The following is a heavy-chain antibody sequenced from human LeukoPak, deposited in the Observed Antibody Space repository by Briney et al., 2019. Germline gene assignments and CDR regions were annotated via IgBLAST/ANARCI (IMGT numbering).Heavy chain of an antibody. CDR1: GGSISSGSYY. J-gene: IGHJ4*02. D-gene: IGHD6-19*01. V-gene: IGHV4-61*02. CDR3: ARDQGSGWYSY. Sequence: KPSQTLSLTCTVSGGSISSGSYYWNWIRQPAGKGLEWIGRISTSGSTNYNPSLKSRGTISVDTSKNQFSLKLSSVTAADTAVYYCARDQGSGWYSYWGQGTLVTVSS. CDR2: ISTSGST.